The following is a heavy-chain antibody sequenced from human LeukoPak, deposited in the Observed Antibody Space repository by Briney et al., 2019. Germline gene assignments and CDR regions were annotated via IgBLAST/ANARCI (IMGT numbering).Heavy chain of an antibody. CDR1: GFTFSRYW. Sequence: RGSLRLSCAASGFTFSRYWMSWVRQAPGKGLEWVANIKQDGSEKHYLESVKGRFTISRDNAKNSLYLQMNSLRAEDTAVYYCARGSAAGEYYYYYYGMDVWGQGTTVTVSS. CDR2: IKQDGSEK. D-gene: IGHD6-13*01. J-gene: IGHJ6*02. V-gene: IGHV3-7*02. CDR3: ARGSAAGEYYYYYYGMDV.